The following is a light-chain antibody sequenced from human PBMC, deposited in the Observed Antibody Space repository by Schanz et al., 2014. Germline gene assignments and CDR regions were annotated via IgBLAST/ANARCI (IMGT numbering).Light chain of an antibody. CDR2: EVS. CDR3: SSYAGNNFVV. Sequence: QSVLTQPPSASGSPGQSVTISCTGTNSDVGGYNYVSWYQQHPGKAPKLMIYEVSKRPSGVPDRFSGSKSGNTASLTVSGLQAEDEADYYCSSYAGNNFVVFGGGTKLTVL. CDR1: NSDVGGYNY. J-gene: IGLJ2*01. V-gene: IGLV2-8*01.